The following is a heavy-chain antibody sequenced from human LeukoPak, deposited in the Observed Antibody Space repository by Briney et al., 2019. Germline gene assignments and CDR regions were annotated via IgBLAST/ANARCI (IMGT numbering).Heavy chain of an antibody. V-gene: IGHV3-30*03. CDR1: GVTFTSYG. CDR2: ITYDGYYK. J-gene: IGHJ4*02. CDR3: ARDLSPVVRASPMGY. Sequence: GGSLRLSCAASGVTFTSYGMHLVRQAPGKGLEWVALITYDGYYKYYSDSVKGRFTISSDTSKNTMYLQMNSLRAEDTAVYYCARDLSPVVRASPMGYWGQGTLVTVSS. D-gene: IGHD3-10*01.